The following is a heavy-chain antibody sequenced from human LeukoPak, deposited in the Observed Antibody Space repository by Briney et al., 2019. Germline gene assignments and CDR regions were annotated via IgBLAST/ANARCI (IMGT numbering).Heavy chain of an antibody. V-gene: IGHV3-66*01. CDR2: IYSGGST. D-gene: IGHD5-18*01. J-gene: IGHJ4*02. CDR3: ARTYSSYYFDY. CDR1: GFTVSSNY. Sequence: GGSLRLSCAASGFTVSSNYMSWVRQAPGKGLEWVSVIYSGGSTYYADSVKGRFTISRDNSKNTLYLQMNSLRAEDTAVYYCARTYSSYYFDYWGQGTLVTVSS.